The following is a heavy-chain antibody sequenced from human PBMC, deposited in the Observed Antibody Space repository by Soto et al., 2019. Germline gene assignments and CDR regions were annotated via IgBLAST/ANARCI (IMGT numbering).Heavy chain of an antibody. Sequence: EVQLVASGGVVVQPGGSLRLSCAASGYTIDDNTMHWVRQAPRKGLEWVSLISWDGGSTYYADSVKGRFTISRVNSKNSRYRQMNSLRTEDTALYYCAKDMGRHQLLPEIIAYNYYYGIDVWGQGTTGT. CDR3: AKDMGRHQLLPEIIAYNYYYGIDV. D-gene: IGHD1-1*01. J-gene: IGHJ6*02. CDR2: ISWDGGST. CDR1: GYTIDDNT. V-gene: IGHV3-43*01.